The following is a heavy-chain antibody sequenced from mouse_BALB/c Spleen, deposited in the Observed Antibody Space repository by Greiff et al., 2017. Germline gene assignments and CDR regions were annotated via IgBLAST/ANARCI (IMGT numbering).Heavy chain of an antibody. D-gene: IGHD1-2*01. CDR3: ARTLRLAMDY. CDR2: ISYSGST. CDR1: GYSITSDYA. J-gene: IGHJ4*01. Sequence: EVQRVESGPGLVKPSQSLSLTCTVTGYSITSDYAWNWIRQFPGNKLEWMGYISYSGSTSYNPSLKSRISITRDTSKNQFFLQLNSVTTEDTATYYCARTLRLAMDYWGQGTSVTVSS. V-gene: IGHV3-2*02.